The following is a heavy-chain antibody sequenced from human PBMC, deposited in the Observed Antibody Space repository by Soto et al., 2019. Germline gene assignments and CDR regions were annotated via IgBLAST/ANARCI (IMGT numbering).Heavy chain of an antibody. V-gene: IGHV1-2*02. Sequence: ASVKVSCKASGDTFTANYIHWVRQAPGQGFEWMGWINPKSGGTKYPQKFQGRVTISADKSISTAYLQWSSLKASDTAMYYCARHFASYGQQLVTDSDYWGQGTLVTVSS. CDR2: INPKSGGT. CDR3: ARHFASYGQQLVTDSDY. CDR1: GDTFTANY. D-gene: IGHD6-13*01. J-gene: IGHJ4*02.